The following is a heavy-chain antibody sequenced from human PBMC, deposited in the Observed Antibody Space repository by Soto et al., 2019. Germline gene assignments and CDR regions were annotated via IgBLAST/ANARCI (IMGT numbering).Heavy chain of an antibody. V-gene: IGHV3-33*01. D-gene: IGHD6-19*01. CDR3: ARERAVAGTGVVAFDS. Sequence: PGGSLRLSCAASGFTFSSYGMHWVRQAPGKGLEWVAVIWYDGSNKYYADSVKGRFTISRDNSKNTLYLQMNSLRAEDTAVYYCARERAVAGTGVVAFDSWGQGTRVTVSS. CDR1: GFTFSSYG. CDR2: IWYDGSNK. J-gene: IGHJ3*02.